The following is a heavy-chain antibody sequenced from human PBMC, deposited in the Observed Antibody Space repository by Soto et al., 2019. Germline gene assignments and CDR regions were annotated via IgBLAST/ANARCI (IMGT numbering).Heavy chain of an antibody. CDR3: ARGDRCSSTSCYGYFDY. J-gene: IGHJ4*02. V-gene: IGHV1-69*02. D-gene: IGHD2-2*01. CDR1: GGTFSSYT. Sequence: ASVKVSCKASGGTFSSYTISWVRQAPGQGLEWMGRIIPILGIANYAQKFQGRVTITADKSTSTAYMELSSLRSEDTAVYYCARGDRCSSTSCYGYFDYWGQGTLVTVSS. CDR2: IIPILGIA.